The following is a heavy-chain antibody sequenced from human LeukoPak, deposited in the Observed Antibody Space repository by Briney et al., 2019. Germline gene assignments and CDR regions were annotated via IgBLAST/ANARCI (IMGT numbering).Heavy chain of an antibody. CDR3: ARSPRDYDILTGGFDY. CDR1: GGSISSYY. D-gene: IGHD3-9*01. J-gene: IGHJ4*02. CDR2: IYYSGST. V-gene: IGHV4-59*01. Sequence: SETLSLTCTVSGGSISSYYWSWIRQPPGKGLEWIGYIYYSGSTNYNPSLKSRVTISVDTSKNQFSLKLSSVTAADTAVYYCARSPRDYDILTGGFDYWGQGTLVTVSS.